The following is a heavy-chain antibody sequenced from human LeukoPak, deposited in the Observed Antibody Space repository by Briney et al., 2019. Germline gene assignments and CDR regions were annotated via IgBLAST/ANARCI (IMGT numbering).Heavy chain of an antibody. V-gene: IGHV3-33*01. Sequence: GGSLRLSCAASGFTFSSYGMHWVRQAPGKGLEWVAVIWYDGNNKYYADSVKGRFTISRDNSKNTLYLQMNSLRAEDTAVYYCARGPYYDSSGYWFDPWGQGTLVTVSS. J-gene: IGHJ5*02. D-gene: IGHD3-22*01. CDR3: ARGPYYDSSGYWFDP. CDR2: IWYDGNNK. CDR1: GFTFSSYG.